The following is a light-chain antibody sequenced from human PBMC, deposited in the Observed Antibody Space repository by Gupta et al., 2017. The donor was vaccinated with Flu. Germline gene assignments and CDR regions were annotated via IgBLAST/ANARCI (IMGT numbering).Light chain of an antibody. CDR1: QTVSSTY. CDR2: AAS. J-gene: IGKJ3*01. Sequence: DIVLPPSPGTLSLSPGESATLSCMASQTVSSTYLAWYQQKPGQAPRLLIYAASSRATGVPDRFSGSGSGTDFTLTISRLEPEDVAVDYCQQYGTSLPFTFGPGTKVEIK. CDR3: QQYGTSLPFT. V-gene: IGKV3-20*01.